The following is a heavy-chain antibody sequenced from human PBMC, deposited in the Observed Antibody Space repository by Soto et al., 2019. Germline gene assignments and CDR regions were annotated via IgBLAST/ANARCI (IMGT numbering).Heavy chain of an antibody. D-gene: IGHD4-4*01. CDR2: IKPDESEK. Sequence: EVQLVESGGGLVQPGGSLRLSCTASGFTFSDSWTTWVRQAPGKGLEWVARIKPDESEKKYADSVKGRFSISRDNAKNSMNLQMDSLRGEDTAVYYCVRGGSNYASWGQGTLVTVSS. J-gene: IGHJ5*02. CDR1: GFTFSDSW. CDR3: VRGGSNYAS. V-gene: IGHV3-7*01.